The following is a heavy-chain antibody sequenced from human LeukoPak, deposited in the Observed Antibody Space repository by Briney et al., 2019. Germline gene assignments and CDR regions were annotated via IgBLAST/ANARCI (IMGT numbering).Heavy chain of an antibody. D-gene: IGHD4-11*01. CDR3: AKGVYSSPDYYMDV. J-gene: IGHJ6*03. CDR2: IRYDGSNK. V-gene: IGHV3-33*03. Sequence: GGSLRLFCEASGFTFSSYGMHWVRQAPGKGLEWVAVIRYDGSNKYYADSVKGRFTITRDKSKNTLYLEMKRLRDEDTAVYYCAKGVYSSPDYYMDVWGKGTTVTVSS. CDR1: GFTFSSYG.